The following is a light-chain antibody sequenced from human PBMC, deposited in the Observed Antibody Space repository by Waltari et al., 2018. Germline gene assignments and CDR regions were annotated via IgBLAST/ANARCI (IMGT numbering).Light chain of an antibody. V-gene: IGKV3-15*01. CDR3: QQYNNWPPWT. CDR2: GAS. CDR1: QRVSSN. Sequence: EIVMTQSPATLSVSPGERAPLSCRASQRVSSNLAWYQQKPGQAPRLLIHGASTRATGIPARFSGSGSGTEFTLTISSLQSEDFAVYYCQQYNNWPPWTFGQGTKVEIK. J-gene: IGKJ1*01.